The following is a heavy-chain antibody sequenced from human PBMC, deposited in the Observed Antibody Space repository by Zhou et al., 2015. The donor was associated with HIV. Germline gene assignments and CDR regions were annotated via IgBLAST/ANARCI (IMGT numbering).Heavy chain of an antibody. CDR3: ARTRLIRGRRSYYYMDV. V-gene: IGHV1-8*01. Sequence: QVQLVQSGAEVKKPGASVKVSCKASGYTFTSYDINWVRQATGQGLEWMGWMNPNSGNTGYAQKFQGRVTMTRNTSISTAYMELSSLRSEDTAVYYCARTRLIRGRRSYYYMDVWGKGTRSPSP. CDR1: GYTFTSYD. CDR2: MNPNSGNT. J-gene: IGHJ6*03. D-gene: IGHD3-10*01.